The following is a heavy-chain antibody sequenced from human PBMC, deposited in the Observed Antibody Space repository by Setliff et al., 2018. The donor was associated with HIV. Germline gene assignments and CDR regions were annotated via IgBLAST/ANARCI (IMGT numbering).Heavy chain of an antibody. Sequence: GGSLRLSCAASGFTFSSYAMSWVRQAPGKGLEWVSAISGSGGSTYYADSVKGRFTISRDNSKNTLYLQMNSLRAEDTAVYYCAKGALGYCSGTICYPFDYWAQGTLVTVSS. J-gene: IGHJ4*02. CDR1: GFTFSSYA. CDR2: ISGSGGST. D-gene: IGHD2-15*01. V-gene: IGHV3-23*01. CDR3: AKGALGYCSGTICYPFDY.